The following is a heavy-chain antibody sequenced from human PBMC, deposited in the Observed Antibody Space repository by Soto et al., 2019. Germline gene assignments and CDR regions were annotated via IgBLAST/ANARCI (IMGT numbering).Heavy chain of an antibody. V-gene: IGHV4-4*07. Sequence: QVQLQESGPGLVKPSETLSLTCTVSGGSISSYYWSWIRQPAGKGLAWIGRIYTSGSTNYNPSVKSRATMSVDTSKNQFSLKLSSVTAADTAVYYCARVRITARTGAFGMDVWGQGTTVTVSS. CDR1: GGSISSYY. CDR3: ARVRITARTGAFGMDV. J-gene: IGHJ6*02. CDR2: IYTSGST. D-gene: IGHD6-6*01.